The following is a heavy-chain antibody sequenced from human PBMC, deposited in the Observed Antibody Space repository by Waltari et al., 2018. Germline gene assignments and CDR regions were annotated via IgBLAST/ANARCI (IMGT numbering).Heavy chain of an antibody. Sequence: QVRMQESGPGLVKPSQTLSLTCSVSGDSISSVSYYWVWIRQPAGMGLEYIGYIYGSGNTNYNPPLKSRVTISADTSKNQFSLTLSSVTAADTAVYYCASSFCPDGACLSRGTYYYYSMDVWGQGTTVTVSS. V-gene: IGHV4-61*09. CDR3: ASSFCPDGACLSRGTYYYYSMDV. CDR2: IYGSGNT. D-gene: IGHD2-21*02. CDR1: GDSISSVSYY. J-gene: IGHJ6*03.